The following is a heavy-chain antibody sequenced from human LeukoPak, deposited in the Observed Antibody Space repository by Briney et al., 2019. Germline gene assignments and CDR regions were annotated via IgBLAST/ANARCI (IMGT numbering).Heavy chain of an antibody. V-gene: IGHV1-18*01. J-gene: IGHJ6*03. CDR3: ARAGRWFGPYYYYYMDV. D-gene: IGHD3-10*01. Sequence: ASVKVSCKASGYTFTSYGISWVRQAPGQGLEWMGWISAYNGNTNYAQKIQGRVTMTTDTSTSTAYMELRSLRSDDTAVYYCARAGRWFGPYYYYYMDVWGKRTTVTISS. CDR1: GYTFTSYG. CDR2: ISAYNGNT.